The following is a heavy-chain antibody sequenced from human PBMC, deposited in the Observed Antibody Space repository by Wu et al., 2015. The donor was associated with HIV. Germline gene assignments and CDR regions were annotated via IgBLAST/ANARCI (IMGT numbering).Heavy chain of an antibody. D-gene: IGHD3/OR15-3a*01. J-gene: IGHJ4*02. CDR1: GYNFSGYY. CDR2: INPNSRGT. Sequence: QVQLVQSGAEVKKPGASVKVSCKASGYNFSGYYMNWVRQAPGQGLEWLGRINPNSRGTDYAQGFQGKVILTSDTSISTAYMELSRLTFADTAVYFCARGLGLSKPLDSWGQGTLVTVSS. CDR3: ARGLGLSKPLDS. V-gene: IGHV1-2*06.